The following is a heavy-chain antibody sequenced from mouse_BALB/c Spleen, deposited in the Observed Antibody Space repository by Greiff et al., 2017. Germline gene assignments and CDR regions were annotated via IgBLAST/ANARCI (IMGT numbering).Heavy chain of an antibody. CDR3: AREATTVDY. J-gene: IGHJ2*01. CDR2: INPYNGDT. V-gene: IGHV1-20*02. Sequence: EVQLQESGPELVKPGASVKISCKASGYSFTGYFMNWVMQSHGKSLEWIGRINPYNGDTFYNQKFKGKATLTVDKSSSTAHMELRSLASEDSAVYYCAREATTVDYWGQGTTLTVSS. CDR1: GYSFTGYF. D-gene: IGHD1-1*01.